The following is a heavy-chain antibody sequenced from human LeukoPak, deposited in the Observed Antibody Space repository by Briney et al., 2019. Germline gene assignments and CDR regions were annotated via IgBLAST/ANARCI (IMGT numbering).Heavy chain of an antibody. J-gene: IGHJ6*03. CDR3: ARVPYYDFWSGYPYMDV. D-gene: IGHD3-3*01. V-gene: IGHV4-4*02. CDR2: IYHSGST. CDR1: GDSIDSWKW. Sequence: SETLSLTCAVSGDSIDSWKWWSWVRQPPGKGLEWIGEIYHSGSTNYNPSLKSRVTIPLDKSKNQFSLKLTSVTAADTAVYYCARVPYYDFWSGYPYMDVWGKGTTVTVSS.